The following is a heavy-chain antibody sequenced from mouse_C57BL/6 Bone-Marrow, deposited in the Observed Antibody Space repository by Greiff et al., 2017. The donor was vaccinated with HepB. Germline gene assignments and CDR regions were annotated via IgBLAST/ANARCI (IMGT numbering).Heavy chain of an antibody. CDR2: INPSNGGT. CDR1: GYTFTSYW. V-gene: IGHV1-53*01. D-gene: IGHD2-4*01. CDR3: ARSLYDYDGTDYFDY. Sequence: VQLQQSGTELVKPGASVKLSCKASGYTFTSYWMHWVKQRPGQGLEWIGNINPSNGGTNYNEKFKSKATLTVDKSSSTAYMQLSSLTSEDSAVYYCARSLYDYDGTDYFDYWGQGTTLTVSS. J-gene: IGHJ2*01.